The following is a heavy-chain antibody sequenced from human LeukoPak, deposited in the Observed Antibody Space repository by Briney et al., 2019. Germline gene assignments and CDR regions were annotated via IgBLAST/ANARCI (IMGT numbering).Heavy chain of an antibody. CDR2: ISSSGGST. CDR3: ESPSRDGYPELRY. CDR1: GSTFSSYT. Sequence: AGTLTLTCPASGSTFSSYTMHWVRQAPGKGREDVSSISSSGGSTFYANSVKVRFTISRNSSKNTLYLQMHSLRAGDMAVYYCESPSRDGYPELRYWGQGTLVIVSS. D-gene: IGHD5-24*01. J-gene: IGHJ4*02. V-gene: IGHV3-64*01.